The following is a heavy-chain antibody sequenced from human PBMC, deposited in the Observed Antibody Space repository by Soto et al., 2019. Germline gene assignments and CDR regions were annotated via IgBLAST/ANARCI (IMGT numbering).Heavy chain of an antibody. CDR3: ARDLSGYGYDY. Sequence: QVQLVESGGGVVQPGRSLKLSCADSGFTFSSYAMHWVHQAPGKGLEWVAIISYDGTTKYYADPVKGRFTISRDNSKNTLYLQMNSLRAEDTAVYYCARDLSGYGYDYWGQGTLVTVSS. CDR1: GFTFSSYA. D-gene: IGHD5-18*01. V-gene: IGHV3-30-3*01. J-gene: IGHJ4*02. CDR2: ISYDGTTK.